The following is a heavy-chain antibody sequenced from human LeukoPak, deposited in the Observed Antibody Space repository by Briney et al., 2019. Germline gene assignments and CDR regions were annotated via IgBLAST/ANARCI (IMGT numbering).Heavy chain of an antibody. V-gene: IGHV4-39*02. CDR1: DGSISSSSYY. D-gene: IGHD6-13*01. Sequence: SETLSLTCTVSDGSISSSSYYWGWIRQPPGKGLEWIGSIYYSGSTYYNPSLKSRVTISVDTSKNQCSLRLSSVTAADTAIYYCARDPAPGIAAAGRYAYDYWGQGTLVTVSS. J-gene: IGHJ4*02. CDR2: IYYSGST. CDR3: ARDPAPGIAAAGRYAYDY.